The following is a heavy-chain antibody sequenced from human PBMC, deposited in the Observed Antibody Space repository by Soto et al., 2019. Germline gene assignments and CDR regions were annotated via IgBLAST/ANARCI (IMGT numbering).Heavy chain of an antibody. V-gene: IGHV4-59*01. J-gene: IGHJ4*02. CDR2: ILYSGST. Sequence: QVQLQESGPGLVKPSETLSLTCAVSGGSINSYFWSWVRQPPGKGLEWIGYILYSGSTSYNPSLESRVTISRDTSQNQVFLNLRSVTAADTAVYYCATTPKNGFVSPAMFYWGRGTLVTVSS. D-gene: IGHD2-2*01. CDR1: GGSINSYF. CDR3: ATTPKNGFVSPAMFY.